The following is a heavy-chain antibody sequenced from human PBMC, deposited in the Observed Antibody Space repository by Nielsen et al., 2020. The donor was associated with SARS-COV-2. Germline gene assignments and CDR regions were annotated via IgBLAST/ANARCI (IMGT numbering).Heavy chain of an antibody. V-gene: IGHV3-30-3*01. CDR1: GFTFSSYA. CDR3: AKVAGHIGSDY. D-gene: IGHD2-21*01. CDR2: ISYDGSNK. Sequence: GESLKISCAASGFTFSSYAMHWVRQAPGKGLEWVAVISYDGSNKYYADSVKGRFTISRDNAKNSLYLQMNSLRAEDTALYYCAKVAGHIGSDYWGQGTLVTVSS. J-gene: IGHJ4*02.